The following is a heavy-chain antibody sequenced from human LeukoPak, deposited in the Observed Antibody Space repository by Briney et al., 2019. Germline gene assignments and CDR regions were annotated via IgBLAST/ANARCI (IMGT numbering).Heavy chain of an antibody. D-gene: IGHD2-2*01. Sequence: SETLSLTCAVYGGSFTGYYWSWIRQPPGKGLEWIGEINHSGSTNYNPSLKSRVTISVDTSKNQFSLNLSSVTAADTAMYYCARDLGSVVPTTMGVFDFWGQGTLVTVSS. CDR3: ARDLGSVVPTTMGVFDF. CDR2: INHSGST. CDR1: GGSFTGYY. V-gene: IGHV4-34*01. J-gene: IGHJ4*02.